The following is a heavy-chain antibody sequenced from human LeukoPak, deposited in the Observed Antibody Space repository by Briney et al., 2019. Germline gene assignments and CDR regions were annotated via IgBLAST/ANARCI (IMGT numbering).Heavy chain of an antibody. D-gene: IGHD2-2*01. J-gene: IGHJ4*02. CDR2: ISYDGSNK. V-gene: IGHV3-30-3*01. CDR3: AKEAMPDY. Sequence: AGGSLRLSCAASGFTFSSYAMHWVRQAPGKGLEWVAVISYDGSNKYYADSVKGRFTISRDNSKNTLYLQMNSLRAEDTAVYYCAKEAMPDYWGQGTLVTVSS. CDR1: GFTFSSYA.